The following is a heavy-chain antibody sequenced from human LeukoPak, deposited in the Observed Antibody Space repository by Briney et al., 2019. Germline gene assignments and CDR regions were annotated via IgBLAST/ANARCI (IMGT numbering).Heavy chain of an antibody. CDR1: GFTLSSYG. J-gene: IGHJ4*02. CDR3: AKDRDASFDY. V-gene: IGHV3-30*02. D-gene: IGHD5-24*01. CDR2: IRYDGSNK. Sequence: GGSLRLSCAASGFTLSSYGMHWVRQAPGKGLEWVAFIRYDGSNKYYADSVKGRFTISRDNSKNTLYLQMNSLRAEDTAVYYCAKDRDASFDYWGQGTLVTVSS.